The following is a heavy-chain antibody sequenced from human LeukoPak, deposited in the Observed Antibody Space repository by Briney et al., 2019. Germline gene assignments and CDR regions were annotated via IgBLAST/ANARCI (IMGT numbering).Heavy chain of an antibody. J-gene: IGHJ5*02. Sequence: SETLSLTCAVYGGSFSGYYWSWIRQPPGKGLEWIGVINHSGSTNYNPSLKSRVTISVDTSKNQFSLKLSSVTAADTAVYYCARGGWVQLWLRSRWFDPWGQGTLVTVSS. CDR3: ARGGWVQLWLRSRWFDP. V-gene: IGHV4-34*01. D-gene: IGHD5-18*01. CDR2: INHSGST. CDR1: GGSFSGYY.